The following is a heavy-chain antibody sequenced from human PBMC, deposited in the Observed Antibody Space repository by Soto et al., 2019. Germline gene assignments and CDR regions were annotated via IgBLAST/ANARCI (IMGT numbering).Heavy chain of an antibody. CDR1: GDSISSSGYY. CDR2: FYFGGNT. CDR3: ARHRQGEGHHPLYSWFDP. V-gene: IGHV4-39*01. Sequence: QLQLLESGPGLVRPSETLSLTCTVSGDSISSSGYYWGWIRQTPGKGLEWLGSFYFGGNTHYNLSLMNGVATAVDTSKNQFPLSQDSVTVADTAVYYCARHRQGEGHHPLYSWFDPWGRGTLVTVSS. D-gene: IGHD3-10*02. J-gene: IGHJ5*02.